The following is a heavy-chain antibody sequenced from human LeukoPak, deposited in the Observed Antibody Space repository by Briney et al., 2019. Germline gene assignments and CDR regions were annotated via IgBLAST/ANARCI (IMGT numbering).Heavy chain of an antibody. CDR3: ARLGLPKQFFDY. CDR1: GYSISSGYY. D-gene: IGHD4-11*01. J-gene: IGHJ4*02. CDR2: IYHSGST. Sequence: PSETLSLTCTVSGYSISSGYYWGWIRQPPGKGLEWIGSIYHSGSTYYNPSLKSRVTISVDTSNTQFSLRLHSVTAADTAVYYCARLGLPKQFFDYWGQGALVTVSS. V-gene: IGHV4-38-2*02.